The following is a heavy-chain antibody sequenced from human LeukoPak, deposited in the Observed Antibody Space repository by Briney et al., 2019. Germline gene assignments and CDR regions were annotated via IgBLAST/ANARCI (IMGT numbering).Heavy chain of an antibody. CDR1: GYTFTSNY. Sequence: GASVKVSCKAFGYTFTSNYMHWVRQAPGQGPEWMGVISPSGGSTTYAQKFQGRVTLTRDMSTSTDYLELSSLRSEDTAVYYCARWIVEYCSSTSCQVEKWFDPWGQGTQVTVSS. V-gene: IGHV1-46*01. CDR2: ISPSGGST. D-gene: IGHD2-2*01. J-gene: IGHJ5*02. CDR3: ARWIVEYCSSTSCQVEKWFDP.